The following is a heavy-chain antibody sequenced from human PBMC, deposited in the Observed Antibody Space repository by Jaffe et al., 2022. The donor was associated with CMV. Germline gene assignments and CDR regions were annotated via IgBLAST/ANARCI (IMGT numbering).Heavy chain of an antibody. CDR2: INHSGTT. V-gene: IGHV4-34*01. CDR1: GGSFSGYY. J-gene: IGHJ6*02. D-gene: IGHD6-13*01. Sequence: QVQLQQWGAGLLKPSETLSLTCAVYGGSFSGYYWSWIRQPPGKGLEWIGEINHSGTTNYNPSLKSRVTISVDTSKNHFSLKLNSVTAADTAVYYCARGVPPPKKPPRGSIAAARASYSYGMDVWGQGTTVTLSS. CDR3: ARGVPPPKKPPRGSIAAARASYSYGMDV.